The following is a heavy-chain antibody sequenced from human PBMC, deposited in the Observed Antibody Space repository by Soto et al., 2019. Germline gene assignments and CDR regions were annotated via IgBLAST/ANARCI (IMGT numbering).Heavy chain of an antibody. Sequence: QVPLVQSGAEVKKPGASVKVSCKASGYTFTSYGISWVRQAPGQGLEWMGWISAYNGNTNYAQKLQGRVTMTTDTSTSTAYMELRSLRSDDTAVYYCARDFVVVVAAPEHYYYYYMDVWGKGTTVTVSS. CDR3: ARDFVVVVAAPEHYYYYYMDV. CDR2: ISAYNGNT. D-gene: IGHD2-15*01. CDR1: GYTFTSYG. J-gene: IGHJ6*03. V-gene: IGHV1-18*01.